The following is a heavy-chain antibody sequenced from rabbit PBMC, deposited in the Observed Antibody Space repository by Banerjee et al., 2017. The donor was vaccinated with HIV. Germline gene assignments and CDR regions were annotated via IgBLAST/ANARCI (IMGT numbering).Heavy chain of an antibody. J-gene: IGHJ4*01. CDR2: IYAGSSGST. CDR1: GFSFSSSDY. V-gene: IGHV1S45*01. CDR3: ARNWDL. Sequence: QEQLEESGGDLVKPEGSLTLTCTASGFSFSSSDYMCWVRQAPGKGLEWIACIYAGSSGSTYYASWAKGRFTISKTSSTTVTLQMTSLTVADTATYFCARNWDLWGQGTLVTVS.